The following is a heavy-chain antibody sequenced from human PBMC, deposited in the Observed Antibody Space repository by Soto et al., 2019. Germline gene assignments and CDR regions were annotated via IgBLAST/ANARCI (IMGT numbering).Heavy chain of an antibody. Sequence: WSLRLSCAASGFTFSSYAMHWVRQAPGKGLEWVAVISYDGSNKYYADSVKGRFTISRDNSKNTLYLQMNSLRAEDTAVYYCARIGGVTTVTTAAFDIWGQGTMVTVSS. CDR1: GFTFSSYA. J-gene: IGHJ3*02. D-gene: IGHD4-17*01. CDR3: ARIGGVTTVTTAAFDI. CDR2: ISYDGSNK. V-gene: IGHV3-30-3*01.